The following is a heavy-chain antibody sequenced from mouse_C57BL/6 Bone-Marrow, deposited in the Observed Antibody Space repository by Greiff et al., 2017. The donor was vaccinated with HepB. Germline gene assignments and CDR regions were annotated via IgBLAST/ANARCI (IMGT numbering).Heavy chain of an antibody. V-gene: IGHV1-5*01. D-gene: IGHD6-5*01. Sequence: EVKLVESGTVLARPGASVKMSCKTSGYPFTSYWMHWVKQRPGQGLEWIGAIYPGNSDTSYNQKFKGKAKLTAVTSASTAYMELSSLTNEDSAVYYCTRESLCFYYAMDYWGQGTSVTVSS. CDR3: TRESLCFYYAMDY. J-gene: IGHJ4*01. CDR1: GYPFTSYW. CDR2: IYPGNSDT.